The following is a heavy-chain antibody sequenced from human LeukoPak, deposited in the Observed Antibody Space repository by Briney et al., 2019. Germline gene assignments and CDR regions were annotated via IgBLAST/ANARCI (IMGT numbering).Heavy chain of an antibody. CDR2: MNPNRGNT. J-gene: IGHJ5*02. V-gene: IGHV1-8*01. CDR1: GYTFTSYD. Sequence: ASVKVSCMASGYTFTSYDINWVRQATGQGREWMGWMNPNRGNTGYAQTFQGRVTMNRNTSISTAYMELSSLLSEDTAVYYCARGPSGYSSSWYAYRENWFDPWGRGTLVTVSS. CDR3: ARGPSGYSSSWYAYRENWFDP. D-gene: IGHD6-13*01.